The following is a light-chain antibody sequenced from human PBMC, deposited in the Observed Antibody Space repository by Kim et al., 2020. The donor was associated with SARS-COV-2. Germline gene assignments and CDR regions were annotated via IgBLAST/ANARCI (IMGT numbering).Light chain of an antibody. CDR1: PSKVGSNT. CDR2: SDD. Sequence: GQGVTTACPGAPSKVGSNTVNWYQHLPQTAPHLLIFSDDERPSGVPDRFSGSRSGTSASLAVSGLQLADEADYYCATWDDSLNGWVFGGGTQLTVL. J-gene: IGLJ3*02. V-gene: IGLV1-44*01. CDR3: ATWDDSLNGWV.